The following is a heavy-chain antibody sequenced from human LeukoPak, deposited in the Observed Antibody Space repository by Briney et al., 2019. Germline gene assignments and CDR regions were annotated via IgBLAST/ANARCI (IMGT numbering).Heavy chain of an antibody. V-gene: IGHV4-38-2*01. Sequence: SETLSLTCSVADSSISSADYYWAWIRQPPGKGLEWLANINPSGGTYYTPSLKRRITISVDTSKSQLSLRLSSVTAADTAVYYCARGGSNYYDSSGYYRWFNYWGQGTLVTVSS. CDR1: DSSISSADYY. CDR2: INPSGGT. D-gene: IGHD3-22*01. J-gene: IGHJ4*02. CDR3: ARGGSNYYDSSGYYRWFNY.